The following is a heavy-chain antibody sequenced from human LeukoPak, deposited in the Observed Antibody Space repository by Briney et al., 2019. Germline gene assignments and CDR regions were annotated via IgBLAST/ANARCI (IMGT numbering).Heavy chain of an antibody. Sequence: SETLSLTCIVSGGSVSSGSYYWSWIRQPPGKGLEWIGYIYYSGSTNYNPSLKSRVTISVDTSKNQFSLKLSSVTAADTAVYYCARLIIAVAGGFDYWGQGTLVTVSS. CDR1: GGSVSSGSYY. CDR2: IYYSGST. D-gene: IGHD6-19*01. CDR3: ARLIIAVAGGFDY. V-gene: IGHV4-61*01. J-gene: IGHJ4*02.